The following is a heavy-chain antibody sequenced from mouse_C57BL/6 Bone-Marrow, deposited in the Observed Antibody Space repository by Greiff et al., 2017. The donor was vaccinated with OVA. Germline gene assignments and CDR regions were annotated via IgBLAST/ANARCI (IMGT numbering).Heavy chain of an antibody. CDR1: GYTFTDYY. CDR2: INPNNGGT. Sequence: EVQLQQSGPELVKPGASVKISCKASGYTFTDYYMNWVKQSHGKSLEWIGDINPNNGGTSYNQKFKGKATLTVDKSSSTAYMELRSLTSEDSAVYYCARDYYDYEAWFAYWGQGTLVTVSA. J-gene: IGHJ3*01. V-gene: IGHV1-26*01. CDR3: ARDYYDYEAWFAY. D-gene: IGHD2-4*01.